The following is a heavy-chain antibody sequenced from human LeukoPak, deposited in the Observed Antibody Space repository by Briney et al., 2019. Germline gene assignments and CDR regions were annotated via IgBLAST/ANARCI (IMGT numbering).Heavy chain of an antibody. CDR3: AKTPMIVVVITTLFDY. CDR1: GFTFSSYA. Sequence: GGSLRLSCAASGFTFSSYAMSWVRQAPGKGLEWVSAISGSGGSTYYADSVKGRFTISRDNSKNTLCLQMNSLRAEDTAVYYCAKTPMIVVVITTLFDYWGQGTLVTVSS. D-gene: IGHD3-22*01. V-gene: IGHV3-23*01. J-gene: IGHJ4*02. CDR2: ISGSGGST.